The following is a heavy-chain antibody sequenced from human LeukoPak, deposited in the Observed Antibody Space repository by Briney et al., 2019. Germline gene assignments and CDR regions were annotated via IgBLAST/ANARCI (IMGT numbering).Heavy chain of an antibody. Sequence: GGSLPLSCAASGFTFSSYWMSWLRQAPGKGLAWVAIIKVDGWEKYYVDSVEGRFTMSRDNAKSSLDLQMNSRRGEDTAVYYCASHSFGRFDPWGQGTLVTVSS. D-gene: IGHD3-16*01. V-gene: IGHV3-7*02. CDR3: ASHSFGRFDP. J-gene: IGHJ5*02. CDR2: IKVDGWEK. CDR1: GFTFSSYW.